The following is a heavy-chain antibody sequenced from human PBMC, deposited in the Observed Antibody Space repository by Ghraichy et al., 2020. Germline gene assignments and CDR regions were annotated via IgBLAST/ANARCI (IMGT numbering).Heavy chain of an antibody. J-gene: IGHJ5*02. CDR3: AKSGLGYCSSTSCYTSWFDP. CDR2: ISWNSGSI. CDR1: GFTFDDYA. V-gene: IGHV3-9*01. D-gene: IGHD2-2*02. Sequence: GGSLRLSCAASGFTFDDYAMHWVRQAPGKGLEWVSGISWNSGSIGYADSVKGRFTISRDNAKNSLYLQMNSLRAQDTALYYCAKSGLGYCSSTSCYTSWFDPWGQGTLVTVFS.